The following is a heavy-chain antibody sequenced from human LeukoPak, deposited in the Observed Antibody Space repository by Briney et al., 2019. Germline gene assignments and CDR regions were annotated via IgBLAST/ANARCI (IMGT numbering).Heavy chain of an antibody. Sequence: GGSLRLSCAASGFTFSSYWMSWVRQAPGKGLEWVANIKQDGSEKYYVDSVKGRFTISRDNAKNSLYLQMNSLRAEDTAVYYWGRGGTIFGGPKRKFDYWGQGTLVTVSS. V-gene: IGHV3-7*04. CDR1: GFTFSSYW. D-gene: IGHD3-3*01. CDR2: IKQDGSEK. CDR3: GRGGTIFGGPKRKFDY. J-gene: IGHJ4*02.